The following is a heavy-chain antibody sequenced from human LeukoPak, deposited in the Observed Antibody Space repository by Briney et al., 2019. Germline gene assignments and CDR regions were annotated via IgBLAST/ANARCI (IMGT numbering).Heavy chain of an antibody. CDR3: ARGAASPWHPAFDY. Sequence: GASVKVSCKASGYTFTSYGISRVRQAPGQGLEWMGWISAYNGNTNYAQKLQGRVTMTTDTSTSTAYMELRSLRSDDTAVYYCARGAASPWHPAFDYWGQGTLVTASS. CDR1: GYTFTSYG. CDR2: ISAYNGNT. D-gene: IGHD6-13*01. V-gene: IGHV1-18*01. J-gene: IGHJ4*02.